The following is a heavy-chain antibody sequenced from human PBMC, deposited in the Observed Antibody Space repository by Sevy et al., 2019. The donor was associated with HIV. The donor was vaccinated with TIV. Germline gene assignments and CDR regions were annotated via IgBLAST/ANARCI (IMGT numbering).Heavy chain of an antibody. Sequence: GGSLRLSCAASGFTLSSYGMHWVRQAPGKGLEWVAVIRYDGSNKYYADSVKGRFTISRDNSKNTLYLQMNSLRAEDTAVYYCARDRLGITITADWVGGMAVWGQGTTVTVSS. CDR3: ARDRLGITITADWVGGMAV. CDR1: GFTLSSYG. D-gene: IGHD3-16*01. V-gene: IGHV3-33*01. CDR2: IRYDGSNK. J-gene: IGHJ6*02.